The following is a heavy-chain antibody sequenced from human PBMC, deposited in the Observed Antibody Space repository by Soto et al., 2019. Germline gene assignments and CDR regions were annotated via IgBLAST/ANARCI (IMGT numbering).Heavy chain of an antibody. CDR1: GGYISGANW. Sequence: SETLSLTCTVSGGYISGANWWTWVRQPPGKGLEWIGEIYHSGSTNYNPSLKSRVTISVDKSKNQFYLNLKSVTAADTAIYYCATPWGHNWFGPWGQGILVTVSS. J-gene: IGHJ5*02. CDR2: IYHSGST. D-gene: IGHD3-16*01. V-gene: IGHV4-4*02. CDR3: ATPWGHNWFGP.